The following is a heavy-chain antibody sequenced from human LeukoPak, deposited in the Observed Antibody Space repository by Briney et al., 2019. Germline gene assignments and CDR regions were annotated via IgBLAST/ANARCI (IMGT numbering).Heavy chain of an antibody. V-gene: IGHV3-48*03. D-gene: IGHD3-22*01. CDR2: ISSSGSTI. J-gene: IGHJ5*02. CDR1: GFTFSSYE. Sequence: GGSLRLSCAASGFTFSSYEMNWVRQAPGKGLEWVSYISSSGSTIYYADSVKGRFTISRDNAKNSLYLQMNSLRAEDTAVYYCARDLFQYYYDSSGRNWFDPWGQGTLVTVSS. CDR3: ARDLFQYYYDSSGRNWFDP.